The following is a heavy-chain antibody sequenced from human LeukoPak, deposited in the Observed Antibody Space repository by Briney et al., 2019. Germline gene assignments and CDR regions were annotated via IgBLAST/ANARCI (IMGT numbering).Heavy chain of an antibody. J-gene: IGHJ5*02. D-gene: IGHD1-26*01. Sequence: PSETLSLTCTVSGGSISSYYWSWIRQPPGKGLEWIGYIYYSGSTYYNPSLKSRVTISVDTSKNQFSLKLSSVTAADTAVYYCARTYRPYWFDPWGQGTLVTVSS. CDR3: ARTYRPYWFDP. CDR1: GGSISSYY. CDR2: IYYSGST. V-gene: IGHV4-59*06.